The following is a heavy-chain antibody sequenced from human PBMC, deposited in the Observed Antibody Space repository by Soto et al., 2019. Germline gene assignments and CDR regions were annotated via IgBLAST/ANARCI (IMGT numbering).Heavy chain of an antibody. Sequence: GGSLRLSCATSGFSFNIFGMHWVRQAPGKALEWVGLISKNGDNQYYGDSAKGRFIISRDNPKNSLYLQLHSLRPDDTAVYYCAHDAYNAAFDVWGQGTMVTVSS. CDR2: ISKNGDNQ. CDR1: GFSFNIFG. CDR3: AHDAYNAAFDV. J-gene: IGHJ3*01. V-gene: IGHV3-30*18. D-gene: IGHD1-1*01.